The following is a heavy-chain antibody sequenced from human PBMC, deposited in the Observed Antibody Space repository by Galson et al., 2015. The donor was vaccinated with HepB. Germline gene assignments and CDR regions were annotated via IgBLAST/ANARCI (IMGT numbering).Heavy chain of an antibody. D-gene: IGHD1-26*01. V-gene: IGHV4-30-2*05. CDR2: IYYSGST. CDR3: ARATLGWELLAFDY. J-gene: IGHJ4*02. CDR1: GGSISSGGFS. Sequence: TLSLTCTVSGGSISSGGFSWSWIRQPPGKGLEWIGYIYYSGSTYYNPSLKSRVTISVDTSKNQFPLKLSSVTAADTAVYYCARATLGWELLAFDYWGQGTLVTVSS.